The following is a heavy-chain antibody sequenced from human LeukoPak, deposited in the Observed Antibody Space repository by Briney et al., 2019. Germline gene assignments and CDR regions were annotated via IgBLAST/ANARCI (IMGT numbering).Heavy chain of an antibody. V-gene: IGHV4-34*01. J-gene: IGHJ5*02. CDR2: INHSGST. Sequence: PSETLSLTCAVYGGSFSGYYWSWIRQPPGKGLEWIGEINHSGSTNYNPSLKCRVTISVDTSKNQFSLKLSSVTAADTAVYYCARGFSSSCWFDPWGQGTLVTVSS. D-gene: IGHD6-6*01. CDR3: ARGFSSSCWFDP. CDR1: GGSFSGYY.